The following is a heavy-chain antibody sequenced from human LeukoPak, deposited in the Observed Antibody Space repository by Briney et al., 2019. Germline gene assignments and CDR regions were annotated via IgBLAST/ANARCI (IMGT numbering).Heavy chain of an antibody. CDR1: GYRFTYFS. D-gene: IGHD6-25*01. CDR3: ATGGPQTSGEKRGLDY. V-gene: IGHV1-2*04. Sequence: ASVKVSCKASGYRFTYFSIYWVRQAPRQGLEWMGWFNPNTGDAKYAEKFQGWITMTSDTSIRTAYMEIRSLKSDDTAIYYCATGGPQTSGEKRGLDYWGQGTLVTVSS. J-gene: IGHJ4*02. CDR2: FNPNTGDA.